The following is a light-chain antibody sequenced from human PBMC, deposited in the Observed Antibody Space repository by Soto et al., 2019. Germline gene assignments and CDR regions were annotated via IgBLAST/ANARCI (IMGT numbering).Light chain of an antibody. V-gene: IGKV3-20*01. Sequence: EFVLTQSPGTLSLSPGERATLSCRASQSVSSSYIAWYQQKPGQAPMLLIYGPSSRATGIPDRFSGSGSGTDFTLTISRLEPEDFAVYYCQQFGSSPPRITFGQGTRLEIK. CDR1: QSVSSSY. CDR2: GPS. J-gene: IGKJ5*01. CDR3: QQFGSSPPRIT.